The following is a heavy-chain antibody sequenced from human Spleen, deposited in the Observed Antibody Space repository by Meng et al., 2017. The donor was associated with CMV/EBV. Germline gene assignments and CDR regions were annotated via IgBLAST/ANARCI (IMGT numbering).Heavy chain of an antibody. D-gene: IGHD2-2*01. CDR3: ATYSRAPTAMRAYFNY. CDR1: FHLRSIT. J-gene: IGHJ4*02. Sequence: FHLRSITMHWVRQGPGKGPEWVAVISSDGTNKHYADSVQGRFTISRHNSKRTLYLQLSNLRTEDTAIYYCATYSRAPTAMRAYFNYWGLGTLVTVSS. CDR2: ISSDGTNK. V-gene: IGHV3-30*14.